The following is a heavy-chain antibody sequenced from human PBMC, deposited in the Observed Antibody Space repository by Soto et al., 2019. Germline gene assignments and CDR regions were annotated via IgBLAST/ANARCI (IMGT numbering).Heavy chain of an antibody. CDR3: AHRVLRTVFGLVTTTEIYFDF. Sequence: QITLKESGPTVVKPTETLTLTCTFSGFSLTTSGVGVGWVRQSPGKPPEWLALIYWDDDKRYSTSGKSRLTITNDTSKNQVVLTMAHVDPEDPATYYCAHRVLRTVFGLVTTTEIYFDFWCQGTPVGVSS. CDR2: IYWDDDK. CDR1: GFSLTTSGVG. J-gene: IGHJ4*02. V-gene: IGHV2-5*02. D-gene: IGHD3-3*01.